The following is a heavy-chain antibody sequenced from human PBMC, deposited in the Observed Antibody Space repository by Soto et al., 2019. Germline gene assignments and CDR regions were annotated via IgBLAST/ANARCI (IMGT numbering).Heavy chain of an antibody. Sequence: QVQLVQSGAEVAKPGSSVKVSCKASGDTFMNYAMSWVRQGPRQGIEWMGGIIPLFGSPKYAQKFQDRVKITADESTSTVYMEVSSLRADDTGVYYCARGQVAGNFYYYGMDVWGQGTTVTVS. CDR3: ARGQVAGNFYYYGMDV. D-gene: IGHD6-19*01. V-gene: IGHV1-69*01. J-gene: IGHJ6*02. CDR1: GDTFMNYA. CDR2: IIPLFGSP.